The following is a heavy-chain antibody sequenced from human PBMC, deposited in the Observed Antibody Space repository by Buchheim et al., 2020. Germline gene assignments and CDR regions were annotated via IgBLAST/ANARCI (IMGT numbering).Heavy chain of an antibody. CDR2: ISYDGSNK. V-gene: IGHV3-30-3*01. CDR3: ARAERWHFDY. D-gene: IGHD4-23*01. Sequence: QVQLVESGGGVVQPGRSLRLSCAASGFTFSSYAMHWVRQAPGKGLEWVAVISYDGSNKYYADSVKGRFTISRDNSKNTLYLQMNSLRAEDTAVYYCARAERWHFDYWGQGTL. CDR1: GFTFSSYA. J-gene: IGHJ4*02.